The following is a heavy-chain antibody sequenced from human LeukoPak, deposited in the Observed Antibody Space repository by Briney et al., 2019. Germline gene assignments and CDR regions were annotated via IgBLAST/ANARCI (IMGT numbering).Heavy chain of an antibody. CDR3: ARVESVRGFDY. CDR1: GGSISSYY. V-gene: IGHV4-59*12. J-gene: IGHJ4*02. Sequence: SETLSLTCTVSGGSISSYYWSWIRQPPGKGLEWIGYIYYSGSTNYNPSLKSRVTISVDTSKNQFSLKLTSVTAADTAVYYCARVESVRGFDYWDQGTLVTVSS. CDR2: IYYSGST. D-gene: IGHD3-10*01.